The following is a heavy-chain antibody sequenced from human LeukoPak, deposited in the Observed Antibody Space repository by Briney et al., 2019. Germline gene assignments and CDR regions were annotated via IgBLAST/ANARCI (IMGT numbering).Heavy chain of an antibody. Sequence: GASVKVSCKASGYTFTSYYMHWVRQAPGQGLEWMGIINPSGGSTSYAQKFQGRVTMTRDTSTSTVYMELSSLRSEDTAVYYCARADSGSYYRDYFDYWGQGTLVTVPS. V-gene: IGHV1-46*01. CDR1: GYTFTSYY. CDR3: ARADSGSYYRDYFDY. J-gene: IGHJ4*02. CDR2: INPSGGST. D-gene: IGHD1-26*01.